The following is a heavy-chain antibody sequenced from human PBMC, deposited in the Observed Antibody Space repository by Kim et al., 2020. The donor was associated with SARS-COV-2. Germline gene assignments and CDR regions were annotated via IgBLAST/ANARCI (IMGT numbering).Heavy chain of an antibody. CDR3: ARAPSKLLWFGEPAVPFDY. Sequence: ASVKVSCKASGYTFTGYYMHWVRQAPGQGLEWMGWINPNSGGTNYAQKFQGRVTMTRDTSISTAYMELSRLRSDDTAVYYCARAPSKLLWFGEPAVPFDYWGQGTLVTVSS. V-gene: IGHV1-2*02. D-gene: IGHD3-10*01. J-gene: IGHJ4*02. CDR2: INPNSGGT. CDR1: GYTFTGYY.